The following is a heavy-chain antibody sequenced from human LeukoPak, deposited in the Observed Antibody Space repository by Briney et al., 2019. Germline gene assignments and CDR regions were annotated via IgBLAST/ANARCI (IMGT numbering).Heavy chain of an antibody. CDR2: IYFSGST. CDR1: GGSISSSGYY. V-gene: IGHV4-39*01. J-gene: IGHJ5*02. Sequence: SETLSLTCTVSGGSISSSGYYWGWIRQPPGKGLEWIASIYFSGSTYYNPSLESRVTISVDTSKNQLSLKLSSLTAADTAVYYCARHEYSGSYYGLSWFDPWGQGTLVTVSS. D-gene: IGHD1-26*01. CDR3: ARHEYSGSYYGLSWFDP.